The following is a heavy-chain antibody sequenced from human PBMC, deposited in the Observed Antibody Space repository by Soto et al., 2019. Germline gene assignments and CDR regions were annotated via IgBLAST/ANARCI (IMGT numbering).Heavy chain of an antibody. CDR1: GGSFSGYY. CDR3: ARGTTYSCGSGSYQQVKRGTYFDY. Sequence: QVQLQQWGAGLLKPSETLSLTCAVYGGSFSGYYWSWIRQPPGKGLEWIGEINHSGSTNYNPSLXSRXXXAEGSSKDQLXXKXSXXAAADTGVYYCARGTTYSCGSGSYQQVKRGTYFDYWGQGTLVTVSS. V-gene: IGHV4-34*01. D-gene: IGHD3-10*01. J-gene: IGHJ4*02. CDR2: INHSGST.